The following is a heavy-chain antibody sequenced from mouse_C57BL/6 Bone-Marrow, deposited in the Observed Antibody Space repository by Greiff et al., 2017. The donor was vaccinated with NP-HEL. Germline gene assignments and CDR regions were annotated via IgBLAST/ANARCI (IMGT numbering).Heavy chain of an antibody. V-gene: IGHV5-4*03. CDR1: GFTFSSYA. CDR2: ISDGGSYT. J-gene: IGHJ3*01. Sequence: EVMLVESGGGLVKPGGSLKLSCAASGFTFSSYAMSWVRQTPEKRLEWVATISDGGSYTYYPDNVKGRFTISRDNAKNNLYLQMSHLKSEDTAMYYCAKSTVPAYWGQGTLVTVSA. CDR3: AKSTVPAY. D-gene: IGHD1-1*01.